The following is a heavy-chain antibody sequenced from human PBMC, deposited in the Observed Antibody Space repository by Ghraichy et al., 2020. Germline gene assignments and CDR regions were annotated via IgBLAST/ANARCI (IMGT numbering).Heavy chain of an antibody. Sequence: SETLSLTCAVYGGSFSGYYWSWIRQPPGKGLEWIGEINHRGSTNYNPSLKSRVTISVDTSKNQFSLKLSSVTAADTAVYYCARDRLMVYAIISGVFDYWGQGTLVTVPS. CDR2: INHRGST. V-gene: IGHV4-34*01. D-gene: IGHD2-8*01. J-gene: IGHJ4*02. CDR3: ARDRLMVYAIISGVFDY. CDR1: GGSFSGYY.